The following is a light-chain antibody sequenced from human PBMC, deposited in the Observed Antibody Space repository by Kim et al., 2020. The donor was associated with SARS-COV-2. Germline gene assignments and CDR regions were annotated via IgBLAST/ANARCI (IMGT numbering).Light chain of an antibody. V-gene: IGLV2-11*01. CDR1: SMDVGGYNY. J-gene: IGLJ1*01. CDR3: CSYAGSYSYV. Sequence: GQSVTISCTGTSMDVGGYNYVSWYQHHPGKAPKLMIYDVSKRPSGVPDRFSGSKSGNTASLTISGLQAEDEADYYCCSYAGSYSYVFGTGTKVTVL. CDR2: DVS.